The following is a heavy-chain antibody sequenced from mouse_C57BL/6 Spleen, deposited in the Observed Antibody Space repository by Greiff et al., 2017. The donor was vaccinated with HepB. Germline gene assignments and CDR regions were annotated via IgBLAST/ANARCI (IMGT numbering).Heavy chain of an antibody. CDR1: GFTFSSYA. V-gene: IGHV5-4*03. D-gene: IGHD2-3*01. Sequence: EVKLMESGGGLVKPGGSLKLSCAASGFTFSSYAMSWVRQTPEKRLEWVATISDGGSYTYYPDNVKGRFTISRDNAKNNLYLQMSHLKSEDTAMYYCARDDGYYVGLDYWGQGTTLTVSS. CDR2: ISDGGSYT. J-gene: IGHJ2*01. CDR3: ARDDGYYVGLDY.